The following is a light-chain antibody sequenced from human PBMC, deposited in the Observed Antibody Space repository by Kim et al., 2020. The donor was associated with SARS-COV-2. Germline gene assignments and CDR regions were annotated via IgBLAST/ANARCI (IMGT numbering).Light chain of an antibody. CDR2: LNSDGSH. CDR1: SRHSGYA. J-gene: IGLJ2*01. CDR3: QTWGTGIQV. Sequence: QAVVTQSPSASASLGASVKLTCTLSSRHSGYAIAWHQQQPEKGPRYLMNLNSDGSHSKGDGIPDRFSGSSSGAERYLTISSLQSEDEADYYCQTWGTGIQVFGGGTQLTVL. V-gene: IGLV4-69*01.